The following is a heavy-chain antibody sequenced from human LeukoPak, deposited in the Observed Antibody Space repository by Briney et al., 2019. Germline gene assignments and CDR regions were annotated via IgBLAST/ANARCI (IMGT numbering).Heavy chain of an antibody. CDR1: GFTFSSSA. J-gene: IGHJ4*02. D-gene: IGHD2-15*01. CDR2: TSNNGGYT. Sequence: GGSLRLSCAASGFTFSSSAMSWVRQAPGKGLERVSATSNNGGYTYYADSVQGRFTISRDNSKSTLCLRMNSLRAEDTAVYYCAKQLGYCSDGSCYFPYWGQGTLVTVSS. CDR3: AKQLGYCSDGSCYFPY. V-gene: IGHV3-23*01.